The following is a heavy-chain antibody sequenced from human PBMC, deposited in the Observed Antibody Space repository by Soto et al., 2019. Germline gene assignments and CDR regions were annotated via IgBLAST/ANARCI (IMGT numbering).Heavy chain of an antibody. J-gene: IGHJ4*02. CDR2: IYYSGST. CDR3: SCTEYRSSYEEYYFDY. D-gene: IGHD6-6*01. Sequence: QLQLQESGPGLVKPSETLSLTCTVSGGSISSSSYYWGWIRQPPGKGLEWIGSIYYSGSTYYNPSLKSRVTLSVDKSKSQVSLKLSSVTATDMDVLYCSCTEYRSSYEEYYFDYWGQGTLVSVSS. CDR1: GGSISSSSYY. V-gene: IGHV4-39*01.